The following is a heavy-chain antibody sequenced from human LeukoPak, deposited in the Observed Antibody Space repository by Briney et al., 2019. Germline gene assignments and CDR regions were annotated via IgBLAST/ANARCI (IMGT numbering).Heavy chain of an antibody. CDR1: GFSFGSFW. V-gene: IGHV3-7*01. CDR2: IKEDGSEK. J-gene: IGHJ4*02. CDR3: ATLSR. Sequence: GGSLRLSRAAPGFSFGSFWMNWVRQAPGKGLEWVANIKEDGSEKYYVDSVKGRFTISRDNAKNSLYLQMNSLRVEDTGVYYCATLSRWGQGTLVTVSS.